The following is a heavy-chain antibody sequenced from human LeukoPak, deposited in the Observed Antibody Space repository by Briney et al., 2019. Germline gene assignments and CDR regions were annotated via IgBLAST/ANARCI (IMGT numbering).Heavy chain of an antibody. Sequence: PGGSLRLSCAASGFTFGSYAMSWVRQAPGKGLEWVSAISGSGGSTYYADSVKGRFTISRDNSKNTLYLQMNSLRAEDTAVYYCAKRRRYDILTGYDYWGQGTLVTVSS. J-gene: IGHJ4*02. CDR1: GFTFGSYA. CDR2: ISGSGGST. CDR3: AKRRRYDILTGYDY. D-gene: IGHD3-9*01. V-gene: IGHV3-23*01.